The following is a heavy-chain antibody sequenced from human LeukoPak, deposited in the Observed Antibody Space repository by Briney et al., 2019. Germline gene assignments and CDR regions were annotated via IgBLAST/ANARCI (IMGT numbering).Heavy chain of an antibody. CDR3: ARERPYCSSTSCAAWFDP. Sequence: PSETLSLTCAVYGGSFSGYYWSWIRQPAGKGLEWIGRIYTSGSTNYNPSLKSRVTMSVDTSKNQFSLKLSSVTAADTAVYYCARERPYCSSTSCAAWFDPWGQGTLVTVSS. V-gene: IGHV4-4*07. D-gene: IGHD2-2*01. CDR2: IYTSGST. CDR1: GGSFSGYY. J-gene: IGHJ5*02.